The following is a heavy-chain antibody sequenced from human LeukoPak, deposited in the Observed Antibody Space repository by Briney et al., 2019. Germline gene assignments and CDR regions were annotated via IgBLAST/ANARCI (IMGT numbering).Heavy chain of an antibody. V-gene: IGHV1-18*01. D-gene: IGHD5-18*01. J-gene: IGHJ6*02. CDR2: ISAYNGNT. Sequence: ASVKVSCKASGYTFTSYGISWVRQAPGQGLEWMGWISAYNGNTNYAQKLQGRVTMTTETSTSTAYMELRSLRSDDAAVYYCAREVDTGMVKYYYGMDVWGQGTTVTVPS. CDR3: AREVDTGMVKYYYGMDV. CDR1: GYTFTSYG.